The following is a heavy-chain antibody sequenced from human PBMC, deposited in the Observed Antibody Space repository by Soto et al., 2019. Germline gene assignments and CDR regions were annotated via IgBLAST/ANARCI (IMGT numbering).Heavy chain of an antibody. CDR1: GGSISSYY. D-gene: IGHD6-13*01. Sequence: QVQLQESGPGLVKPSETLSLTCTVSGGSISSYYWSWIRQPPGKGLEWIGYIYYSGSTNYNPSLNSRLTITVTTPNTPFPLTLSSVTAADTAVYYCATRRHQLVNHDAFDLWGQGTMVTVSS. V-gene: IGHV4-59*01. J-gene: IGHJ3*01. CDR2: IYYSGST. CDR3: ATRRHQLVNHDAFDL.